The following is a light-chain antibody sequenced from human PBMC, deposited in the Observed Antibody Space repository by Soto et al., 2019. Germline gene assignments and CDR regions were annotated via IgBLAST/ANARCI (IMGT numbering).Light chain of an antibody. CDR1: SSNIGSNS. CDR3: AAWDDSLNGLYV. CDR2: SNN. Sequence: QSVLTQPPSASGTPGQWVTISCSGSSSNIGSNSVNWYQQLPGTAPKLLIYSNNQRPSGVPDRFSGSKSGTSASLAINGLQSEDGADYYCAAWDDSLNGLYVFGTGTKLTVL. V-gene: IGLV1-44*01. J-gene: IGLJ1*01.